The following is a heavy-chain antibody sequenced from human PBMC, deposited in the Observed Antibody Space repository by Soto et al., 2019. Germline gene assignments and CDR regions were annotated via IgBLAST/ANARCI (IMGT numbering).Heavy chain of an antibody. CDR3: AREPRSSGYLVD. CDR1: GGAFNNFA. J-gene: IGHJ4*02. D-gene: IGHD3-22*01. V-gene: IGHV1-69*13. Sequence: SVKVSCKAAGGAFNNFAISWVRQAPGQGLEWIGGFISLFSTTNYAQNFQGRVTITADESTGTASLNLSSVTAADTAVYYCAREPRSSGYLVDWGQGTLVTVSS. CDR2: FISLFSTT.